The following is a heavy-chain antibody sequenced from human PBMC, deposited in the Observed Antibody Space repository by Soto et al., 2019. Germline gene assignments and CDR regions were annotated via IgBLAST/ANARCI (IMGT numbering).Heavy chain of an antibody. Sequence: AGGSLRLSCAASGFTVSSNYMSWVRRAPGKGLEWVSVIYSGGSTYYADSVKGRFTISRDNSKNTLYLQMNSLRAEDTAVYYCAKQRITMVRGVPNGMDVWGQGTTVTVSS. CDR2: IYSGGST. D-gene: IGHD3-10*01. J-gene: IGHJ6*02. CDR3: AKQRITMVRGVPNGMDV. V-gene: IGHV3-53*01. CDR1: GFTVSSNY.